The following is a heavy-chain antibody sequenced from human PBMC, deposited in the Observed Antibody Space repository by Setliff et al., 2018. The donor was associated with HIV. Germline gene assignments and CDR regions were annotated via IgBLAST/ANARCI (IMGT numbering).Heavy chain of an antibody. CDR2: ISWDGGST. CDR3: AKAPSPHYSSSSRRGTDYYYYGMDV. J-gene: IGHJ6*02. Sequence: PGGSLRLSCAASGFTFDDYAMHWVRQAPGKGLEWVSLISWDGGSTYYADSVKGRFTISRDNSKNSLYLQMNSLRAEDTALYYCAKAPSPHYSSSSRRGTDYYYYGMDVWGQGTTVTVSS. CDR1: GFTFDDYA. V-gene: IGHV3-43D*04. D-gene: IGHD6-13*01.